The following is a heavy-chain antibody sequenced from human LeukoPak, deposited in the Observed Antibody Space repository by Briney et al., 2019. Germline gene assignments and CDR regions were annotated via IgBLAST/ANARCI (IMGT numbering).Heavy chain of an antibody. D-gene: IGHD5-24*01. CDR2: IYYNGST. CDR3: ARVEMATTDAFDI. CDR1: GGSISSSSYY. V-gene: IGHV4-39*01. Sequence: PETLSLTCTVSGGSISSSSYYWGWIRQPPGKGLEWIGGIYYNGSTYYNPSLKSRVTISVDTSKNQFSLKLSSVTAADTAVYYCARVEMATTDAFDIWGQGTMVTVSS. J-gene: IGHJ3*02.